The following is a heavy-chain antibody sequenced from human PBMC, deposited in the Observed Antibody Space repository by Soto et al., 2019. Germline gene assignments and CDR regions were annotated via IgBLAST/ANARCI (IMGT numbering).Heavy chain of an antibody. D-gene: IGHD5-12*01. CDR1: GFSLTSGVG. J-gene: IGHJ4*02. V-gene: IGHV2-5*02. Sequence: QITLKESGPTLVRPPQTLTLTCTFSGFSLTSGVGVGWIRQPPGEALEWLALIYWDDDKRYSSSLKNRLTITKDTSKNQVVLTMTNVGPVDTATYFCAHIDPEIVTVGGHGGFDYWGQGTLVTVSS. CDR3: AHIDPEIVTVGGHGGFDY. CDR2: IYWDDDK.